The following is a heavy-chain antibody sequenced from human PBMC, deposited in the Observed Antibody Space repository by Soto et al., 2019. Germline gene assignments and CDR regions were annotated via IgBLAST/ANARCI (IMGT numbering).Heavy chain of an antibody. J-gene: IGHJ4*02. CDR1: GDFISNTTYY. Sequence: QLHLQESGPGLVKPSETLSLTCSVSGDFISNTTYYWAWVRQAPGRGLECVGSIYFSGSGTSQYNPSLKNRVTISVDTSKNQFSLKLTSVTAADTAVYYCARPRYSFGTSGYYRFDYWGQGTLVTVSS. CDR2: IYFSGSGTS. CDR3: ARPRYSFGTSGYYRFDY. V-gene: IGHV4-39*01. D-gene: IGHD3-22*01.